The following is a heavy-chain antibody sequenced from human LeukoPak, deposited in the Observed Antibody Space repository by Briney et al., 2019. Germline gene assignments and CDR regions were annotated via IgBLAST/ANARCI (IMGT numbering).Heavy chain of an antibody. CDR2: IYYSGST. Sequence: PSETLTLTCTVSGGSISSYYWSWIRQPPGKGLEGLGYIYYSGSTNYNPSLKSRVTISVDTSKNQFSLKLSSVTAADTAVYYCASDSPDSSGYYPLGYWGQGTLVTVSS. CDR3: ASDSPDSSGYYPLGY. CDR1: GGSISSYY. J-gene: IGHJ4*02. D-gene: IGHD3-22*01. V-gene: IGHV4-59*01.